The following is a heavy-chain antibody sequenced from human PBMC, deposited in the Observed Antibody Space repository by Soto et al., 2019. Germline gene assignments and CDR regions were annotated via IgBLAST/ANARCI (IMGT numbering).Heavy chain of an antibody. CDR3: ARGGGGPAPWDY. J-gene: IGHJ4*02. D-gene: IGHD2-2*01. Sequence: QVQLVQSGAEVKKPGASVKVSCKASGYTFTTYYMHWVRQAPGQGLEWMGIINPSGGSTSYAQKCQGRVTMTRDTSTSTVDRALSSLRSEDTAVYYCARGGGGPAPWDYWGQGTLVTVSS. CDR2: INPSGGST. V-gene: IGHV1-46*01. CDR1: GYTFTTYY.